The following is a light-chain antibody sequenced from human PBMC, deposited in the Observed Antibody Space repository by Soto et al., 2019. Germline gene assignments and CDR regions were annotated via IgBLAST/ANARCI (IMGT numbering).Light chain of an antibody. CDR3: QQHHTYPP. CDR2: HAS. V-gene: IGKV1-8*01. CDR1: QGISGY. Sequence: AVGMTQSPSSFSVSTGERATLSCRASQGISGYLAWYQHKPGQAPRLLIYHASPLETGVPSRFSGSGSGTEFTLTISRLEPDDFAAYYCQQHHTYPPFGRGTKVDI. J-gene: IGKJ4*01.